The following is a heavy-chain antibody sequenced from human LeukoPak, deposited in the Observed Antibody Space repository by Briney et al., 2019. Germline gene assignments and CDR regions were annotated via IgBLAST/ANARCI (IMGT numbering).Heavy chain of an antibody. V-gene: IGHV3-30*02. CDR2: IRYDGSET. CDR3: AKYRQLGYYFDH. D-gene: IGHD1-1*01. J-gene: IGHJ4*02. Sequence: GGSLRLSCAASGFTFSSYAMHWVRQAPGKGLQWVAFIRYDGSETYYIDSVKGRFTISRDSSKNTLFLQMNSLRPEDTAVYYCAKYRQLGYYFDHWGQGILVTVSS. CDR1: GFTFSSYA.